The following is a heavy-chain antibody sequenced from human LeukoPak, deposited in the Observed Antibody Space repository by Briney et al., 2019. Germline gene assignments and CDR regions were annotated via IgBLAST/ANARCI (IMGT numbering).Heavy chain of an antibody. CDR3: ARLSRGGSSSWSPFRVFYYYYYMDV. J-gene: IGHJ6*03. CDR2: INHSGST. V-gene: IGHV4-34*01. Sequence: PSETLSLTCAVYGGSFSGYYWSWIRQPPGKGLEWIGEINHSGSTNYNPSLKSRVTISVDTSKNQFSLKLSSVTAADTAVYYCARLSRGGSSSWSPFRVFYYYYYMDVWGKGTTVTVSS. D-gene: IGHD6-13*01. CDR1: GGSFSGYY.